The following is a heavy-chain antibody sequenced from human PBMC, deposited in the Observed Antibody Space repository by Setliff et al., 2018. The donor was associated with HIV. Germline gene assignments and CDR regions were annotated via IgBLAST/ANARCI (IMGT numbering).Heavy chain of an antibody. J-gene: IGHJ4*02. CDR3: ARDPTGGAARFDY. V-gene: IGHV1-18*01. D-gene: IGHD6-6*01. CDR1: GYTFINYG. CDR2: ISAYNGNT. Sequence: ASVKVSCKASGYTFINYGISWVRQAPGQGLEWMGWISAYNGNTNYAQRFQRRLTITADESTNTAYMELSSLKSEDTAVYYCARDPTGGAARFDYWGQGTLVTVSS.